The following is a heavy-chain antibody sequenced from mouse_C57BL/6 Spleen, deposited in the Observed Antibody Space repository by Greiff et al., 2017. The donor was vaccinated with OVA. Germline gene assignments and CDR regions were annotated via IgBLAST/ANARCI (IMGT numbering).Heavy chain of an antibody. Sequence: VQLQQSGAELMKPGASVKLSCKATGYTFTGYWIEWVKPRPGHGLEWIGEILPGSGSTNYNEKFKGKATFTADTSSNTAYMQLSSLTTEDSAIYYCATSPKIGYGDGGAWFAYWGQGTLVTVSA. CDR2: ILPGSGST. V-gene: IGHV1-9*01. CDR3: ATSPKIGYGDGGAWFAY. J-gene: IGHJ3*01. D-gene: IGHD1-2*01. CDR1: GYTFTGYW.